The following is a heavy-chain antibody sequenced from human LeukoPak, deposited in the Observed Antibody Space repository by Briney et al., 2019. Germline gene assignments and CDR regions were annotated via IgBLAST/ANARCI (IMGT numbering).Heavy chain of an antibody. CDR3: ARRGGAYDFWSGYFYYFDY. J-gene: IGHJ4*02. CDR2: INHSGST. CDR1: GGSFSGYY. V-gene: IGHV4-34*01. D-gene: IGHD3-3*01. Sequence: SETLSLTWAVYGGSFSGYYWSWIGQPPGKGLEWIGEINHSGSTNYNPSLKSRVTISVDTSKNQFSLKLSSVTAADTAVYYCARRGGAYDFWSGYFYYFDYWGQGTLVTVSS.